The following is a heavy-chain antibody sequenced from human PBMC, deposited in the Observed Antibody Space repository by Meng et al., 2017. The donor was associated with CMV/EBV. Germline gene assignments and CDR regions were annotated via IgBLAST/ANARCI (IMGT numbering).Heavy chain of an antibody. CDR3: ARGRDCSSTSCYRGSIDY. Sequence: SETLSLTCAVYGGSFSGYYWSWIRQPPGKGLEWIGEINHSGSTNYNPSLKSRVTISVDTSKNQFSLKLSSVTAADTAVYYCARGRDCSSTSCYRGSIDYWGQRTLVTVSS. CDR2: INHSGST. CDR1: GGSFSGYY. V-gene: IGHV4-34*01. J-gene: IGHJ4*02. D-gene: IGHD2-2*01.